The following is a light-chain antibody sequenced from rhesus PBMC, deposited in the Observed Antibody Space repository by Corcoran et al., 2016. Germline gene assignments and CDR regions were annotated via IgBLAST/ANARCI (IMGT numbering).Light chain of an antibody. V-gene: IGKV1-22*01. Sequence: DIQMTQSPSSLSASVGDTVTITCRASQGISSWLAWYQQKPGKAPKLLIYKASSLQSGVPSRFSGSGSWTDFTLTISILQSEDFATYYCQQYSSRPRTFGQGTKVEIK. J-gene: IGKJ1*01. CDR1: QGISSW. CDR2: KAS. CDR3: QQYSSRPRT.